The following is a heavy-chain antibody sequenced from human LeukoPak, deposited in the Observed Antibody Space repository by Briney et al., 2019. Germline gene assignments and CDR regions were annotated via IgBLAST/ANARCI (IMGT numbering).Heavy chain of an antibody. V-gene: IGHV3-53*01. Sequence: PGGSLRLSCAASGFTVSSNYMSWVRQAPGKGLEWVSVIYSGGSTYYADSVKGRFTISRDNSKNSLYLQMNSLRAEDTAVYYCARAGYSSSWYFDYWGQGTLVTVSS. CDR3: ARAGYSSSWYFDY. D-gene: IGHD6-13*01. J-gene: IGHJ4*02. CDR1: GFTVSSNY. CDR2: IYSGGST.